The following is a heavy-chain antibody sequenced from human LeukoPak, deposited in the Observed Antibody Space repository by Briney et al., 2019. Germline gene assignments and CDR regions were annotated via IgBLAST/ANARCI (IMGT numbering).Heavy chain of an antibody. CDR3: ARNHYYYYMDV. V-gene: IGHV4-38-2*02. CDR2: IYHSGST. CDR1: GYSISSGYY. J-gene: IGHJ6*03. D-gene: IGHD1-14*01. Sequence: SETLSLTCTVSGYSISSGYYWGWMRQPPGKGLEWIGIIYHSGSTHFNPSLKSRVSISVDTSKNQFSLKLSSVTAADTAVYYCARNHYYYYMDVWGKGPTVTISS.